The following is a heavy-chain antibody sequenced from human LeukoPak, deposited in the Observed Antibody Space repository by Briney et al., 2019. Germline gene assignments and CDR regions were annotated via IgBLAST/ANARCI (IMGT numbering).Heavy chain of an antibody. J-gene: IGHJ4*02. V-gene: IGHV1-69*04. Sequence: ASVKVSCKASGGTFSSYAISWVRQAPGQGLEWMGRIIPILGIANYAQKFQGRVTITADKSTSTAYMELSSLRSEDTAVYYCARLYYYDSSGYCYGVFDYWGQGTLVTVSS. CDR3: ARLYYYDSSGYCYGVFDY. CDR1: GGTFSSYA. CDR2: IIPILGIA. D-gene: IGHD3-22*01.